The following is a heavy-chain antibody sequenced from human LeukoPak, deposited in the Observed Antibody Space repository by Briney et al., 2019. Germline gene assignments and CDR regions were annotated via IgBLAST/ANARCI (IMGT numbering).Heavy chain of an antibody. CDR3: ARVLRVTSWYGEEWFDP. V-gene: IGHV1-18*01. CDR2: ISAYNGNT. Sequence: ASVKVSCKASGYTFTSYGISWVRQAPGQGLEWMGWISAYNGNTNYAQKLQGGVTMTTDTSTSTAYMELRSLRSDDTAVYYCARVLRVTSWYGEEWFDPWGQGTLVTVSS. D-gene: IGHD6-13*01. CDR1: GYTFTSYG. J-gene: IGHJ5*02.